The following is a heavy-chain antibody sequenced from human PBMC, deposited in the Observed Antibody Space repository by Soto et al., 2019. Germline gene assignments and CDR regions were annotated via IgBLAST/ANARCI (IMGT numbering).Heavy chain of an antibody. CDR3: ARYSSGWYRDSGYFDY. D-gene: IGHD6-19*01. CDR2: IKQDGSEK. CDR1: GFTFSSYW. V-gene: IGHV3-7*05. Sequence: EVQLVESGGGLVQPGGSLRLSCAASGFTFSSYWMSWVRQAPGKGLEWVDNIKQDGSEKYYVDSVKGRFTISRDNAKNSLYLQMNNLRAEDTAVYYCARYSSGWYRDSGYFDYWGQGTLVTVSS. J-gene: IGHJ4*02.